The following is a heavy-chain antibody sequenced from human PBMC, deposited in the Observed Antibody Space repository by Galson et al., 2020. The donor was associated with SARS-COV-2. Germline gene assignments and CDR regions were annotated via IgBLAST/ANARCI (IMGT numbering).Heavy chain of an antibody. V-gene: IGHV3-30*18. D-gene: IGHD2-8*01. J-gene: IGHJ6*02. CDR2: ISYDGSNK. Sequence: TGGSLRPSCAASGFTFSSYGMHWVRQAPGKGLEWVAVISYDGSNKYYADSVKGRFTISRDNSKNTLYLQMNSLRAEDTAVYYCAKDRSIVLMVYAIGSGGMDVWGQGTMVTVSS. CDR1: GFTFSSYG. CDR3: AKDRSIVLMVYAIGSGGMDV.